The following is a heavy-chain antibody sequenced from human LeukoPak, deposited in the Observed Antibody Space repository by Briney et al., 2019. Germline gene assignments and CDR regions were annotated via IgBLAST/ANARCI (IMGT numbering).Heavy chain of an antibody. CDR2: IYDRGST. V-gene: IGHV4-39*01. J-gene: IGHJ4*02. Sequence: SETLSLTCTVSGASINSSNFYWGWIRQPPGKGLEWIANIYDRGSTYYNPSLKSRVTISVDTSKNQFSLRLSSVTAADTAMYYCQSRFLEWLLDYWGQGTLVTVSS. D-gene: IGHD3-3*01. CDR1: GASINSSNFY. CDR3: QSRFLEWLLDY.